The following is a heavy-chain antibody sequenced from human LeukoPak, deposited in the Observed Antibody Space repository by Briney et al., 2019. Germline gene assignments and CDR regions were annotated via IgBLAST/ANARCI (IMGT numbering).Heavy chain of an antibody. CDR3: ARGQVPAARGYNWFDP. D-gene: IGHD2-2*01. V-gene: IGHV4-34*01. J-gene: IGHJ5*02. CDR2: IKARGDN. CDR1: GWSFNDYY. Sequence: SDALSLTCAVYGWSFNDYYWNWIRQPPGKGLEWIGEIKARGDNNFNPSLKSRVTISVDTSKSQFSLRLTSMIAADTAVYYCARGQVPAARGYNWFDPWGQGNLVTASS.